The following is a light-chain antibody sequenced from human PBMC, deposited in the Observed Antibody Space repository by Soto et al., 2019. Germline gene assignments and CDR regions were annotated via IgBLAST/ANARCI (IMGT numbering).Light chain of an antibody. CDR1: ESVGSSY. Sequence: EIVLTQSPCTLSLSPGERATLSCRASESVGSSYLAWYQQQPGQAPRLLIYGASSRATGIPDRFSGSGSGTDFPLTISRLEPEDFAVYYCQQYGRGTFGQGTKVDTK. J-gene: IGKJ1*01. CDR2: GAS. CDR3: QQYGRGT. V-gene: IGKV3-20*01.